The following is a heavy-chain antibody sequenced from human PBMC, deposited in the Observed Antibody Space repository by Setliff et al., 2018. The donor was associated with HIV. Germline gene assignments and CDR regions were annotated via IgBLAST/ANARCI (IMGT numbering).Heavy chain of an antibody. V-gene: IGHV3-9*01. J-gene: IGHJ3*01. CDR2: ITWDSKRI. CDR1: GFTFDDYA. D-gene: IGHD1-1*01. CDR3: AKDYGDGHNWGAFDV. Sequence: PGGSLRLSCAASGFTFDDYAMHWGRQSTGKGLEWVAGITWDSKRIAYADSVKGRFTISRDNAKNQLYLEMSSLETDDTALYYCAKDYGDGHNWGAFDVWGQGAMVTVSS.